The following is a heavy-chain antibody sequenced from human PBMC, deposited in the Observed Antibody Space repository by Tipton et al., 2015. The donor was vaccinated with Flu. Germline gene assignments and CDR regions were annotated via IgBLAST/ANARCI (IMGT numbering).Heavy chain of an antibody. D-gene: IGHD3-10*02. V-gene: IGHV4-4*02. CDR3: ARHTGDSVRGVIDY. CDR1: GGSINSSHW. J-gene: IGHJ4*02. CDR2: TFHSGNT. Sequence: TLSLTCAVSGGSINSSHWWSWVRQPPGKGLEWIGNTFHSGNTYLNPSLKSRVTMSIDTSKNQFSLKLSSVTAADTAVYYCARHTGDSVRGVIDYWGQGAPVTVSS.